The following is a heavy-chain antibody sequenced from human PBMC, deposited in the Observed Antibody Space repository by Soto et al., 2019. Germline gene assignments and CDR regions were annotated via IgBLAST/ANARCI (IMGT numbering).Heavy chain of an antibody. CDR1: GFTFTSSA. J-gene: IGHJ6*02. CDR2: IVVGSGNT. Sequence: SVKVSCKASGFTFTSSAMQWVRQARGQRLEWIGWIVVGSGNTNYAQKFQERVTITRDMSTSTAYMELSSLRSEDTAVYYCAGSVPAANYYYYYYGMDVWGQGTTVTVSS. D-gene: IGHD2-2*01. CDR3: AGSVPAANYYYYYYGMDV. V-gene: IGHV1-58*02.